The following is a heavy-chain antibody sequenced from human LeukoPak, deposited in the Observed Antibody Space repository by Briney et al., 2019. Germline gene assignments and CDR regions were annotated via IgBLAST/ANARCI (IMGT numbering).Heavy chain of an antibody. J-gene: IGHJ6*02. CDR2: IKQDGSEK. V-gene: IGHV3-7*01. D-gene: IGHD3-16*01. CDR3: ASLPYDYVWGSYDYYYYYGMDV. CDR1: GFTFSSYA. Sequence: GGSLRLSCAASGFTFSSYAMSWVRQAPGKGLEWVANIKQDGSEKYYVDSVKGRFTISRDNAKNSLYLQMNSLRAEDTAVYYCASLPYDYVWGSYDYYYYYGMDVWGQGTTVTVSS.